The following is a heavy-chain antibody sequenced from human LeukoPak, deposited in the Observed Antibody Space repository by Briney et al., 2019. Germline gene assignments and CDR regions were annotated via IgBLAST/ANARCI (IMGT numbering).Heavy chain of an antibody. CDR3: ARGGGYCSRTGCYGIDY. CDR1: GFTFSSYV. J-gene: IGHJ4*02. V-gene: IGHV3-64*01. Sequence: GESLRLSCAASGFTFSSYVMHWVRQAPGKGLEYVSTVDGNGGSTYYANSVKGRFTISRDNSKNTLNLQMGSLRAEDMAVCYCARGGGYCSRTGCYGIDYWGQGTLVTVSS. D-gene: IGHD2-2*01. CDR2: VDGNGGST.